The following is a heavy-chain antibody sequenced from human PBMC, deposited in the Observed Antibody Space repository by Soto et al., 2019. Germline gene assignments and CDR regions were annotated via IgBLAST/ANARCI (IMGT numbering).Heavy chain of an antibody. CDR2: VKQDGSEK. CDR3: ARVAAYGDYGY. D-gene: IGHD4-17*01. CDR1: GFTFSSKW. J-gene: IGHJ4*02. V-gene: IGHV3-7*01. Sequence: EVQLVESGGGLLQPGGSLRLSCAASGFTFSSKWMSWVRQATGKGLEWVANVKQDGSEKYYVDSVKGRFIISRDNANNSLSLQMNRVSAEDTAVYYRARVAAYGDYGYCGQGPQATVCS.